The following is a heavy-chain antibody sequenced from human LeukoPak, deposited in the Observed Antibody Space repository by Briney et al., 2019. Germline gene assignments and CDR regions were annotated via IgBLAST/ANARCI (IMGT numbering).Heavy chain of an antibody. J-gene: IGHJ5*02. V-gene: IGHV1-2*02. CDR1: GYTFTGYY. Sequence: ASVKVSCKASGYTFTGYYMHWVRQAPGQGLEWMGWINPNSGGTNYAQKFQGRVTMTRDTSISTAYMELSRLRSDDTAVYYCARDLSSSAFRTPTGWFDPWGQGTLVTVSS. CDR2: INPNSGGT. CDR3: ARDLSSSAFRTPTGWFDP. D-gene: IGHD1-1*01.